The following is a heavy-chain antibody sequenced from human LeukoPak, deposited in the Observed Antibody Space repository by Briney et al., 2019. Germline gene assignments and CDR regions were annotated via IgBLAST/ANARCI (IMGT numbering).Heavy chain of an antibody. V-gene: IGHV3-21*01. CDR2: ISSSSSYI. D-gene: IGHD3-22*01. CDR3: ARGHGSSGYYPFDY. CDR1: GFTFSNFW. J-gene: IGHJ4*02. Sequence: GSLRLSCTASGFTFSNFWMGWVRQAPGKVLEWVSSISSSSSYIYYADSVKGRFTISRDNAKNSLYLQMNSLRAEDTAVYYCARGHGSSGYYPFDYWGQGALVTVSS.